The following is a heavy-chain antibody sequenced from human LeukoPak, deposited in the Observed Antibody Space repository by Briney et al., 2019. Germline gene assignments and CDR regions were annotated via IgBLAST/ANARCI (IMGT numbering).Heavy chain of an antibody. V-gene: IGHV4-39*07. CDR1: GGSISSSSYY. J-gene: IGHJ4*02. CDR3: ARGIAAAGLNYFDY. D-gene: IGHD6-13*01. CDR2: IYYSGST. Sequence: PSETLSLTCTVSGGSISSSSYYWGWIREPPGKGREGIGSIYYSGSTYYNPSVKSRFTISVDTDKNQFSLKLSSVTAADTAVYYCARGIAAAGLNYFDYWGQGTLVTVSS.